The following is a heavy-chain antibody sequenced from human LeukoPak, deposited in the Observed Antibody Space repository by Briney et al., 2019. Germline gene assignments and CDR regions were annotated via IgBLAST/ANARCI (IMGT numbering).Heavy chain of an antibody. D-gene: IGHD3/OR15-3a*01. CDR3: ARSHSVWTSFDY. V-gene: IGHV4-59*01. CDR1: GGSISTYY. J-gene: IGHJ4*02. CDR2: IYYSGGT. Sequence: SETLSLTCTVSGGSISTYYWSWIRQPPGKGLEWIGYIYYSGGTNYNPSLKSRVTISVDTSKNQFSLKLSSVTAADTAVYYCARSHSVWTSFDYWGQGTLVTVSS.